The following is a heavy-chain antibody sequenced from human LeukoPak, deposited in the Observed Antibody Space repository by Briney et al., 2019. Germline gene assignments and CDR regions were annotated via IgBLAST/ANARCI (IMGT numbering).Heavy chain of an antibody. CDR2: ISSSSSYI. J-gene: IGHJ5*02. D-gene: IGHD1-26*01. Sequence: GGSLRLSCAASGFTFSSYSMNWVRQAPAKGLEWVSSISSSSSYIYYADSVKGRFTISRDNAKNSLYLQMNSLRAEDTAVYYCARDLSVGATVRGWFDPWGQGTLVTVSS. CDR3: ARDLSVGATVRGWFDP. CDR1: GFTFSSYS. V-gene: IGHV3-21*01.